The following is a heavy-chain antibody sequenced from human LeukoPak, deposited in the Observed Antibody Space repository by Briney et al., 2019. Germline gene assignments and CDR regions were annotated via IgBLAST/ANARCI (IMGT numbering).Heavy chain of an antibody. Sequence: PGRSLRLSCAASGFTFDDYAMHWVRQAPGKGLEWVSGISWNSGSIGYADSVRGRFTISRDNAKNSLYLQMNSLRAEDTALYYCAKGDYYDSSGYLNYWGQGTLVTVSS. CDR3: AKGDYYDSSGYLNY. D-gene: IGHD3-22*01. V-gene: IGHV3-9*01. CDR2: ISWNSGSI. J-gene: IGHJ4*02. CDR1: GFTFDDYA.